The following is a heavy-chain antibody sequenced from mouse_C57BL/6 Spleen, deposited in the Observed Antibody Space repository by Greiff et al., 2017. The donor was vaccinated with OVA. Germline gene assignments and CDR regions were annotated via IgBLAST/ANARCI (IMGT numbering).Heavy chain of an antibody. D-gene: IGHD2-4*01. V-gene: IGHV7-3*01. CDR3: ARYEDYDYDAWFSY. Sequence: DVHLVESGGGLVQPGGSLSLSCAASGFTFTDYYMSWVRQPPGKALEWLGFIRNKANGYTTEYSASVKGRFTISRGNSQSILYLQMNALRAEDSATYYCARYEDYDYDAWFSYWGQGTLVTVSA. J-gene: IGHJ3*01. CDR1: GFTFTDYY. CDR2: IRNKANGYTT.